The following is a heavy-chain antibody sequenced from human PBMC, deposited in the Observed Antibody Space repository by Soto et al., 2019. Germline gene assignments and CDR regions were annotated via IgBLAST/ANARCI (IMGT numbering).Heavy chain of an antibody. CDR1: GFTLSGRS. D-gene: IGHD3-10*01. Sequence: EVQLVESVGGLVQPGGSLRLSCAASGFTLSGRSMHWVRQAPGKGLVWVSGIDNAGTDSTYADSVKGRFTSSRDNAKNMLYLQMNRLRVEDTAVYYCARGWFGPDVWGKGTTVTVSS. CDR2: IDNAGTDS. CDR3: ARGWFGPDV. V-gene: IGHV3-74*01. J-gene: IGHJ6*04.